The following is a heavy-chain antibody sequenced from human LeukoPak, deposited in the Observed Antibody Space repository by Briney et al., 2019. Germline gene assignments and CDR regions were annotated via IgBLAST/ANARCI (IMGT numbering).Heavy chain of an antibody. V-gene: IGHV1-69*05. D-gene: IGHD6-6*01. CDR2: IIPIFGTA. Sequence: ASVKVSCKAPGGTFSSYAISWVRQAPGQGLEWMGRIIPIFGTANYAQKFQGRVTITTDESTSTAYMELSSLRSEDTAVYYRARVVYSSSRFDPWGQGTLVTVSS. J-gene: IGHJ5*02. CDR1: GGTFSSYA. CDR3: ARVVYSSSRFDP.